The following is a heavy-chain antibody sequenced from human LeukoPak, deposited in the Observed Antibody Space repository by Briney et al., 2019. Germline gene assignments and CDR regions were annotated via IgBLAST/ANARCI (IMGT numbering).Heavy chain of an antibody. CDR1: GASISSGTYS. V-gene: IGHV4-30-2*01. CDR2: IYHTGRT. CDR3: ARGDGSGSGRWFDP. Sequence: SETLSLTCTVSGASISSGTYSWSWIRQPPGEGLEWIGYIYHTGRTYYNPSLKGRVTISVDRSKNQFSLNLNFVTAADTALYYCARGDGSGSGRWFDPWGQGTLITVSS. D-gene: IGHD3-10*01. J-gene: IGHJ5*02.